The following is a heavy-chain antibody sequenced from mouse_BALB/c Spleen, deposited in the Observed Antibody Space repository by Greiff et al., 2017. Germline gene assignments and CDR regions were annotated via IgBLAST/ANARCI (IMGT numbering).Heavy chain of an antibody. D-gene: IGHD6-5*01. Sequence: EVKVVESGGGLVKPGGSLKLSCAASGFTFSSYAMSWVRQTPEKRLEWVASISSGGSTYYPDSVKGRFTISRDNARNILYLQMSSLRSEDTAMYYGARGTEASTSLDAMDYWGQGTSVTVSS. J-gene: IGHJ4*01. CDR2: ISSGGST. V-gene: IGHV5-6-5*01. CDR3: ARGTEASTSLDAMDY. CDR1: GFTFSSYA.